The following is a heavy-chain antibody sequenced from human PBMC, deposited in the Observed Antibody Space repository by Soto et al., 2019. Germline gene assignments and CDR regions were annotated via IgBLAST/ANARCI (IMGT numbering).Heavy chain of an antibody. J-gene: IGHJ5*02. CDR2: ISDSGGST. V-gene: IGHV3-23*01. Sequence: VQLLESGGRLVQPGGSLRLSCAASGFTFSYYAMTWVRQAPGKGLEWVSAISDSGGSTYYADSVKGRFTISRDNSKNTLYLQMNSLRVEDTAVYYCAKGRTGPGDPWGQGTLVTVSS. D-gene: IGHD1-1*01. CDR3: AKGRTGPGDP. CDR1: GFTFSYYA.